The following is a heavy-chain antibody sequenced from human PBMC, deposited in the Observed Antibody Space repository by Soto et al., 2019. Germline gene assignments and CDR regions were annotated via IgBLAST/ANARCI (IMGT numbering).Heavy chain of an antibody. D-gene: IGHD3-3*02. CDR1: GDSIISSDFY. CDR3: ARHSLALRKNNWFDP. CDR2: IFYLGSS. J-gene: IGHJ5*02. V-gene: IGHV4-39*01. Sequence: SETLTLTCTVSGDSIISSDFYWGWVRQPPGKGLEWIGSIFYLGSSYYNPSLKSRVTMSVDTSKNQFSLRLRSVTAADTALYFCARHSLALRKNNWFDPWGQGIMVTVSS.